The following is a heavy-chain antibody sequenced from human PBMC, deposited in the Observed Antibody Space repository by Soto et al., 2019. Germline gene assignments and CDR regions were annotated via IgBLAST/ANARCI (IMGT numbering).Heavy chain of an antibody. J-gene: IGHJ4*02. CDR1: GFTFSTYS. D-gene: IGHD6-13*01. V-gene: IGHV3-30-3*01. CDR2: ISYDGSNE. CDR3: ARVYSSLDYGIDY. Sequence: GGSLRLSCAASGFTFSTYSIHWVRQAPGKGLEWVAVISYDGSNEYYADSVKGRFTISRDNSKNTLYLQMNSLRPEDTAVYFCARVYSSLDYGIDYWGQGTLVTVYS.